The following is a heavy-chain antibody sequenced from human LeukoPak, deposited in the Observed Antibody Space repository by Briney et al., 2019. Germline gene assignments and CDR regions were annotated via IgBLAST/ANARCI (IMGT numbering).Heavy chain of an antibody. Sequence: GGSLRLSCAASGFTFSSYSMNWVRQAPGKGLEWVSSISSTSSYIYYADSVKGRFTISRDDSKNTLYLQMNSLRAEDTAVYYCAKVTYGSGTYGAFDYWGQGTLVTVSS. J-gene: IGHJ4*02. CDR3: AKVTYGSGTYGAFDY. CDR2: ISSTSSYI. D-gene: IGHD3-10*01. V-gene: IGHV3-21*04. CDR1: GFTFSSYS.